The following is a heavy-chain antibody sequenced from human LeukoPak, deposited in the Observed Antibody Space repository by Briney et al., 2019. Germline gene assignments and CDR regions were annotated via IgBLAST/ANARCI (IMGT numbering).Heavy chain of an antibody. Sequence: GGSLRLSCAASGLTFSSYAMSWVRQAPGKGLEWVSAISGSGGSTYYADSVKGRFTISRDNSKNTLYLQMNSLRAEDTAVYYCAKDVDRRKWELTFDYWGQGTLVTVSS. J-gene: IGHJ4*02. V-gene: IGHV3-23*01. D-gene: IGHD1-26*01. CDR2: ISGSGGST. CDR1: GLTFSSYA. CDR3: AKDVDRRKWELTFDY.